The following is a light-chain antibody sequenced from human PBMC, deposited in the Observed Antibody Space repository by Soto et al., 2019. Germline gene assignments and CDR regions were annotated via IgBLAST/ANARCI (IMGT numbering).Light chain of an antibody. CDR2: GAS. CDR3: QQYNKWPLT. Sequence: EIVMTQSPATLSVSPGERATLSCRASQSVSTYLAWYQQKPGQAPRLLIYGASTRATGIPARFSGSGSGTEFTLTISSLQSEDFAVYFCQQYNKWPLTVGGGTKVDSK. V-gene: IGKV3-15*01. CDR1: QSVSTY. J-gene: IGKJ4*01.